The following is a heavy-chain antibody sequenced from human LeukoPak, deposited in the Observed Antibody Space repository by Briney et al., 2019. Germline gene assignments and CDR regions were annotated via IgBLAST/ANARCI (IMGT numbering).Heavy chain of an antibody. V-gene: IGHV4-59*01. J-gene: IGHJ3*02. CDR3: ARYPVVMAAAFDI. D-gene: IGHD2-21*01. CDR2: IYYSGST. CDR1: GGSISSYY. Sequence: NPSETLSLTCTVSGGSISSYYWSWIRQPPGKGLEWIGYIYYSGSTNYNPSLKSRVTISVDTSKNQFSLKLSSVTAADTAVYYCARYPVVMAAAFDIWGQGTMVTVSS.